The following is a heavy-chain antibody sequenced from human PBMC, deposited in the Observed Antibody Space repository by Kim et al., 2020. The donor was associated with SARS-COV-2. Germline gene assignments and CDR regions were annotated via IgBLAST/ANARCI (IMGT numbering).Heavy chain of an antibody. Sequence: DSVKCRFTISRDNAKNSLYLQMNSLRAEDTAVYYCARGYSTGWYYWYFDLWGRGTLVTVSS. J-gene: IGHJ2*01. V-gene: IGHV3-48*01. D-gene: IGHD6-19*01. CDR3: ARGYSTGWYYWYFDL.